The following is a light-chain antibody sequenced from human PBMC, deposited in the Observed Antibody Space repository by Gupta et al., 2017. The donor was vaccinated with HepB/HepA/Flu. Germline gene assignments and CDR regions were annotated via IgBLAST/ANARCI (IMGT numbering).Light chain of an antibody. J-gene: IGKJ1*01. Sequence: DIVMTQSPDSLSVSLGERATINCQSSQTIFYSSKNRNYLAWYQQRPGQPPKLLISWASTRESGVPDRFSGGGSGTDFTLTISGLQAEDVAVYYCQQDYRDRWTFGQGTKLEIK. CDR1: QTIFYSSKNRNY. CDR2: WAS. CDR3: QQDYRDRWT. V-gene: IGKV4-1*01.